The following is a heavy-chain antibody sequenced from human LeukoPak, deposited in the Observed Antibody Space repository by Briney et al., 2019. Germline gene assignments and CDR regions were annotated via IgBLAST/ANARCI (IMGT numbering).Heavy chain of an antibody. CDR2: IYYSGST. CDR3: ARGGYDILTGYRPFDY. Sequence: SETLPLTCTVSGGSISSYYWSWIRQPPGKGLEWIGYIYYSGSTNYNPSLKSRVTISVDTSKNQFSLKLSSVTAADTAVYCCARGGYDILTGYRPFDYWGQGTLVTVSS. J-gene: IGHJ4*02. CDR1: GGSISSYY. D-gene: IGHD3-9*01. V-gene: IGHV4-59*01.